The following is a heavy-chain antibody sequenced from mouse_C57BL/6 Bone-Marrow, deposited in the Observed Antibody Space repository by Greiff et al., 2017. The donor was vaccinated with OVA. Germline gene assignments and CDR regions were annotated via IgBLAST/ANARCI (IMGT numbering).Heavy chain of an antibody. V-gene: IGHV1-76*01. Sequence: VQLQESGAELVRPGASVKLSCKASGYTFTDYYINWVKQRPGQGLEWIARIYPGSGNTYYNEKFKGKATLTAEKSSSTAYMQLSSLTSEDAAVYFCARKVQAMDYWGQGTSVTVAS. CDR1: GYTFTDYY. CDR2: IYPGSGNT. D-gene: IGHD1-3*01. J-gene: IGHJ4*01. CDR3: ARKVQAMDY.